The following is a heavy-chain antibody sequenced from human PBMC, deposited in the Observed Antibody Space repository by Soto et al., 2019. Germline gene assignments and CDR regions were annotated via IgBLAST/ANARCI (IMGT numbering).Heavy chain of an antibody. D-gene: IGHD3-16*01. CDR2: IYYSGST. V-gene: IGHV4-59*01. CDR1: GGSISSYY. J-gene: IGHJ6*03. Sequence: SETLSLTCTVSGGSISSYYWSWIRQPPGKGLEWIGYIYYSGSTNYNPSLKSRVTISVDTSKNQFSLKLSSVTAADTAVYYCARAWGYYYYYYMDVWGKGTTVTVSS. CDR3: ARAWGYYYYYYMDV.